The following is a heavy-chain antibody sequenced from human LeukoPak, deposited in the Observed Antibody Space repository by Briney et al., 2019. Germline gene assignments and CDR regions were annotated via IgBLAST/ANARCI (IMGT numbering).Heavy chain of an antibody. Sequence: SETLSLTCTVSGGSISSYYWSWIRQPPGKGLEWIGYIYYSGSTNYNPSLKSRVTISVDTSKNQFSLKLSSVTAADTAVYYCARGDQYYDFWSGYYTGSPNWFDPWGQGTLVTVSS. CDR3: ARGDQYYDFWSGYYTGSPNWFDP. J-gene: IGHJ5*02. D-gene: IGHD3-3*01. CDR2: IYYSGST. CDR1: GGSISSYY. V-gene: IGHV4-59*01.